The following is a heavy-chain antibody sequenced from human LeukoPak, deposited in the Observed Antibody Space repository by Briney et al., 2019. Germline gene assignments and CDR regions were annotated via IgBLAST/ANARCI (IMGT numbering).Heavy chain of an antibody. CDR3: ARDHHDLWSGYYNPQDWFDP. J-gene: IGHJ5*02. CDR2: ISGGGST. Sequence: PGGSLRLSCAASGFTFSRYAMSWVRQAPGKGLEWVSAISGGGSTYYADSVKGRFTISRDNSKNTLYLQVNSLRAEDAAVYYCARDHHDLWSGYYNPQDWFDPWGQGTLVTVSS. CDR1: GFTFSRYA. V-gene: IGHV3-23*01. D-gene: IGHD3-3*01.